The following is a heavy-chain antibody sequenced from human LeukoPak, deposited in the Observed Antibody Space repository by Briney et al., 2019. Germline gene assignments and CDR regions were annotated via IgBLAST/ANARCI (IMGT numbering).Heavy chain of an antibody. D-gene: IGHD2-2*02. V-gene: IGHV5-51*01. CDR1: GYSFTSYW. CDR3: ARLALGYCSSTSCYSSHYYYMDV. CDR2: IYPGDSDT. J-gene: IGHJ6*03. Sequence: GESLKISCKGSGYSFTSYWIGWVRQMPGKGLEWMGIIYPGDSDTRYSPSFQGQVTISADKSISTAYLQWSSLKASDTAMCYCARLALGYCSSTSCYSSHYYYMDVWGKGTTVTVSS.